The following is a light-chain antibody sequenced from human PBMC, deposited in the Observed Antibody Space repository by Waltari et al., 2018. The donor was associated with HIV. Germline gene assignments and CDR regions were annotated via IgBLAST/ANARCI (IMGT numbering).Light chain of an antibody. V-gene: IGLV2-14*03. CDR3: SSYTSSSVV. Sequence: QSALTQPASVSGSPGHSITISCTGTSSDVGGYNYVSWYQQHPGKAPKLMSYDVSNRPAGVSNRFSGSKSGNTASLTISGLQAEDEADYYCSSYTSSSVVFGGGTKLTVL. CDR2: DVS. CDR1: SSDVGGYNY. J-gene: IGLJ2*01.